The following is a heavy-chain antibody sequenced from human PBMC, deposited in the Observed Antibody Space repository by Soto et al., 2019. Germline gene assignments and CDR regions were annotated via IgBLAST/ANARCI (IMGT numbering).Heavy chain of an antibody. V-gene: IGHV3-11*01. CDR1: GFTFSDYY. CDR3: ARNSGYDHTYYYYGMDV. J-gene: IGHJ6*02. D-gene: IGHD5-12*01. Sequence: XVSLLLSCAASGFTFSDYYMSWMRQAPGKGLEWVSYISSSGSTIYYADSVKGRFTISRDNAKNSLYLQMNRLRAEDTAVYYCARNSGYDHTYYYYGMDVWGQGTTVTVSS. CDR2: ISSSGSTI.